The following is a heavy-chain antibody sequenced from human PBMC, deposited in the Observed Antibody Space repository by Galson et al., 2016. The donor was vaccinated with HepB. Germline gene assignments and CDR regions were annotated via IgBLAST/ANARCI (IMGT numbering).Heavy chain of an antibody. CDR2: INPDATTE. V-gene: IGHV3-7*03. D-gene: IGHD3-16*01. CDR3: TPDADWGRGDS. Sequence: SLRLSCAASGFAFRSHWMNWVRQAPGRGLEWVANINPDATTEQYVDSVRGRFTISRDNARNSLYLQMISLRAEDTAVYYCTPDADWGRGDSWGQGPLVTVSS. J-gene: IGHJ5*01. CDR1: GFAFRSHW.